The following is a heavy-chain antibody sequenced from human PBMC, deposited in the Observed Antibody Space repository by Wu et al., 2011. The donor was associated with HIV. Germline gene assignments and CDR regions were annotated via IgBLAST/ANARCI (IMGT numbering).Heavy chain of an antibody. CDR1: GGTFSRYA. Sequence: PGSSVKVSCKASGGTFSRYAISWVRQAPGQGLSGWEGSSLSLVQQTTHRSSRAESRFNTDESTSTAYMELSSLRSDDTAVYYCARGMPSRYGSGSKADYWGQGTLVTVSS. CDR2: SSLSLVQ. V-gene: IGHV1-69*05. CDR3: ARGMPSRYGSGSKADY. J-gene: IGHJ4*02. D-gene: IGHD3-10*01.